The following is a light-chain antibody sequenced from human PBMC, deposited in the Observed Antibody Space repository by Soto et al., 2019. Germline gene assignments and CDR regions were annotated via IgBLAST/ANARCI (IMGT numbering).Light chain of an antibody. CDR2: GAS. CDR3: QQYGSSLFT. J-gene: IGKJ3*01. V-gene: IGKV3-20*01. CDR1: QSVSSSH. Sequence: EIVLTQAPGTLSFSPGGKATLSCRASQSVSSSHLAWYQQKPGQAPRLLIYGASSRATGIPDRFSGSGSGTDFTLTISRLEPEDFAVYYCQQYGSSLFTFGPGTKVDIK.